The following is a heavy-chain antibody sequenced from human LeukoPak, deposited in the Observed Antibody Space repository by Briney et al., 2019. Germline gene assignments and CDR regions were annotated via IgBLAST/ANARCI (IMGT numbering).Heavy chain of an antibody. CDR3: AKDSAGDYYGSGGKGFDY. D-gene: IGHD3-10*01. Sequence: PGRSLRLSCAASGFTFSSYGMHWVRQAPGKGLEWVAVISYDGNNKYYADSVKGRFTISRDNSKNTLYLQMNSLRAEDTAVYYCAKDSAGDYYGSGGKGFDYWGQGTLVTVSS. J-gene: IGHJ4*02. CDR1: GFTFSSYG. CDR2: ISYDGNNK. V-gene: IGHV3-30*18.